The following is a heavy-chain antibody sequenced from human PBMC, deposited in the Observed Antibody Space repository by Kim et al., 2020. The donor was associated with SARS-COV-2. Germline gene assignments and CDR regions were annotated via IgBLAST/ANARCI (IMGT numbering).Heavy chain of an antibody. CDR1: GFNFGDYA. V-gene: IGHV3-49*03. CDR2: VRTETYRATT. Sequence: GGSLRLSCSASGFNFGDYALAWYRQAPGQRLEWVGFVRTETYRATTRYAASVEGRFIISRDDSNNIAYLHMDSLKIEDTAVYYCARDRSSSVVADVWGQGTTVTVSS. CDR3: ARDRSSSVVADV. J-gene: IGHJ6*02. D-gene: IGHD2-15*01.